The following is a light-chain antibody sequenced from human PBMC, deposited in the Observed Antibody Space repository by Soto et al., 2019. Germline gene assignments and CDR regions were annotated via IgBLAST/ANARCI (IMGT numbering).Light chain of an antibody. CDR1: TSDVGDYNY. J-gene: IGLJ1*01. V-gene: IGLV2-14*01. CDR3: SSYTSISTYV. CDR2: EVS. Sequence: QLVLTQPASVSGSPGQSITISCTGTTSDVGDYNYVSWYQQHPAKAPKLMIYEVSNRPSGVSDRFSGSKSGNTASLTISGLQGEDEADYYCSSYTSISTYVFGTGTKVTVL.